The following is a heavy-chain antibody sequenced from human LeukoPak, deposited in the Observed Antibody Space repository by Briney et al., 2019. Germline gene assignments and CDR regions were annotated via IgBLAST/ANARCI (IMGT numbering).Heavy chain of an antibody. CDR3: VRDRDYAFDF. CDR1: GFTFSCYS. V-gene: IGHV3-48*02. J-gene: IGHJ3*01. CDR2: SNTECTI. Sequence: GESLRLSCAASGFTFSCYSMNWVRMAQGPGLEWISHSNTECTISDADSVKGRFTISRDNAENSLYLQMNSLRDEDTAFYFWVRDRDYAFDFWGKGTMVTVSS.